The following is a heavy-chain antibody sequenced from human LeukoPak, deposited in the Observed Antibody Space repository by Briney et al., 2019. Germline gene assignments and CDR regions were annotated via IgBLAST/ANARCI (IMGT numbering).Heavy chain of an antibody. CDR2: IYYSGST. J-gene: IGHJ5*02. Sequence: SQTLSLTCTVSGGSISSGSYYWGWIRQPPGKGLEWIGSIYYSGSTYYNPSLKSRVTISVDTSKNQFSLKLSSVTAADTAVYYCARDGIMITFGGVIPFDPWGQGTLVTVSS. V-gene: IGHV4-39*07. CDR3: ARDGIMITFGGVIPFDP. D-gene: IGHD3-16*01. CDR1: GGSISSGSYY.